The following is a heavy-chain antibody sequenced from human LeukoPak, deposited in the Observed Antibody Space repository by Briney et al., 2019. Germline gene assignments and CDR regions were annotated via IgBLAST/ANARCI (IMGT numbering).Heavy chain of an antibody. CDR3: GIYPGR. CDR1: GFSVVNAW. CDR2: IKSKDDGGTT. J-gene: IGHJ4*02. D-gene: IGHD1-14*01. Sequence: PGGFLRLSCAASGFSVVNAWMSWVRQAPGQGLEWVGRIKSKDDGGTTGYAAPVEGRFSISRDASENTLYLQMNSLQTDDTAVYYCGIYPGRWGQGTLVTVSS. V-gene: IGHV3-15*05.